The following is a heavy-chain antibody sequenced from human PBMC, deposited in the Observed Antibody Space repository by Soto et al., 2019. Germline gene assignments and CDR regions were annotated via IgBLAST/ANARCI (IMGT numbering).Heavy chain of an antibody. J-gene: IGHJ4*02. Sequence: EVQLVESGGGLVQPGGSLRLSCAASGFTFSSYEMTWVRQAPGKGLEWVSYISSSGSTIYYADSVKGRFTISRDNAKNSLYLQMNSLSAEDTAVYYCATCSDILTCYCQAAYDYWGQGTLVTVSS. CDR3: ATCSDILTCYCQAAYDY. D-gene: IGHD3-9*01. CDR2: ISSSGSTI. CDR1: GFTFSSYE. V-gene: IGHV3-48*03.